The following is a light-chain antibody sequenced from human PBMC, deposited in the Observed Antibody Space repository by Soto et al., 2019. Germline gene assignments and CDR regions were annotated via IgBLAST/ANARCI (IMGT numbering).Light chain of an antibody. CDR2: SAS. CDR1: QSVPGNH. Sequence: EIALAQSPGTLSLSPGERATLSCRASQSVPGNHLAWYQQKPGQAPRLLIYSASSMATGIPDRFSGSGSGTDFTLTISRLEPEDFAVYYCQQYVLSPYTFGQGTKLEIK. J-gene: IGKJ2*01. CDR3: QQYVLSPYT. V-gene: IGKV3-20*01.